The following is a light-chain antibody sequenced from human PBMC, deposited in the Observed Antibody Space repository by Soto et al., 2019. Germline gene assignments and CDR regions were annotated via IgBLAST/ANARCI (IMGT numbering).Light chain of an antibody. CDR1: SSDVGGYNY. Sequence: QSALTQPASVSGSPGQSITISCTGTSSDVGGYNYVSWVQHHPGKAPKLMIYDVSRRPSGVSNRFSGAKSGNTASLTISGLQAEDEADYYCISFTSSSTLVFGGGTKLTVL. CDR3: ISFTSSSTLV. V-gene: IGLV2-14*03. J-gene: IGLJ3*02. CDR2: DVS.